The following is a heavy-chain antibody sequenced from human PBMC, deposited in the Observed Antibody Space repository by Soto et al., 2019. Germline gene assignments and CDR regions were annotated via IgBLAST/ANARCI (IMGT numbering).Heavy chain of an antibody. CDR2: ISGSGGST. Sequence: GGSLRLSCAASGFTFSSYAMSWVRQAPGKGLEWVSAISGSGGSTYYADSVKGRFTISRDNSKNTLYLQMNSLRAEDTAVYYCAKGTGDIVLRSAYYYYMDVWGKGTTVTVSS. J-gene: IGHJ6*03. D-gene: IGHD5-12*01. CDR1: GFTFSSYA. CDR3: AKGTGDIVLRSAYYYYMDV. V-gene: IGHV3-23*01.